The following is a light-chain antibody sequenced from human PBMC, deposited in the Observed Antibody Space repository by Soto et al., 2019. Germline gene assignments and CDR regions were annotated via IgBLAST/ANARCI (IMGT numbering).Light chain of an antibody. J-gene: IGKJ1*01. CDR3: QQYTNWPPWT. Sequence: EIVMTQSPATLSVSPGERATLSCRASQSVSTNLAWYQQKPGQAPRLLIYGASTRATGIPARFSGSGSGTEFTLNISRLQSDDFAVYYCQQYTNWPPWTFGQGTKVDIK. V-gene: IGKV3-15*01. CDR1: QSVSTN. CDR2: GAS.